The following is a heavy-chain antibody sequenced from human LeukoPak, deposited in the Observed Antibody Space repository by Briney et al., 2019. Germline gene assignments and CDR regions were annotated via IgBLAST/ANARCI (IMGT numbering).Heavy chain of an antibody. J-gene: IGHJ4*02. V-gene: IGHV3-21*01. CDR2: ISSSSSYI. CDR1: GFTFSSYS. D-gene: IGHD5-24*01. Sequence: GGSLRLSCAASGFTFSSYSMNWVRQAPGKGLEWVSSISSSSSYIYYADSVKGRFTISRDNAKNSLYLQMNSLRAEDTAVYYCAREGVGWRRRDFDYWGQGTLVTVSS. CDR3: AREGVGWRRRDFDY.